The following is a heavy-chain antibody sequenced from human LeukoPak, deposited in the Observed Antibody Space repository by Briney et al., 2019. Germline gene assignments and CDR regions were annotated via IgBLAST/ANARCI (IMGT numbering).Heavy chain of an antibody. CDR2: INPDIGGT. J-gene: IGHJ3*02. D-gene: IGHD5-24*01. CDR1: GYTLTGYY. Sequence: ASVKVSCKASGYTLTGYYMHWVRQAPGQGLEWMGWINPDIGGTNYAQRFYGRVTMTTDTSIRTAYMELSRLRSDDTAVYYCAREGVEMDYAFDIWGQGTMVTVSS. CDR3: AREGVEMDYAFDI. V-gene: IGHV1-2*02.